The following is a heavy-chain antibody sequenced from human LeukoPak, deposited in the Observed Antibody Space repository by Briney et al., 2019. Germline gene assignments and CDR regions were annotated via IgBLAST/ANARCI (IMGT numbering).Heavy chain of an antibody. D-gene: IGHD2-15*01. Sequence: PSETLSLTCAVSGGSISSNNWWSWVRQPPGKGPEWIGEIYHSGTTNYNPSLKSRVTISVDKSKNQFSLKLSSVTAADTAMYYCARTYCSGGSCYESFDYWGQGTLVTVSS. CDR2: IYHSGTT. CDR3: ARTYCSGGSCYESFDY. CDR1: GGSISSNNW. V-gene: IGHV4-4*02. J-gene: IGHJ4*02.